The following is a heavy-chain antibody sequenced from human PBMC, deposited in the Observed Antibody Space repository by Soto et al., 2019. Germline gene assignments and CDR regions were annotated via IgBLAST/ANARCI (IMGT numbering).Heavy chain of an antibody. CDR1: GFTFDDYT. CDR3: AKDIKTGYGSSTSCYGGYFDY. Sequence: EVQLVESGGVVVQPGGSLRLSCAASGFTFDDYTMHWVRQAPGKGLEWVSLISWDGGSTYYADSVKGRFTISRDNSKNSLYLQMNSLRTEDTALYYCAKDIKTGYGSSTSCYGGYFDYWGQGTLVTVSS. CDR2: ISWDGGST. V-gene: IGHV3-43*01. J-gene: IGHJ4*02. D-gene: IGHD2-2*01.